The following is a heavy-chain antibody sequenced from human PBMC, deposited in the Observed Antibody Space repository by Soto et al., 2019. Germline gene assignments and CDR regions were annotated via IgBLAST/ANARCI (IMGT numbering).Heavy chain of an antibody. CDR2: ISAYNGNT. V-gene: IGHV1-18*01. J-gene: IGHJ6*02. Sequence: QVPLVQSGAEVKKPGASVKVSCKASGYTFTSYGISWVRQAPGQGLEWMGWISAYNGNTNYAQKLQGRVTMTTDTSTSTAYMELRSLRSDDTAVYYCAREGGYSGYDLRHYYYYYGMDVWGQGTTVTVSS. CDR3: AREGGYSGYDLRHYYYYYGMDV. D-gene: IGHD5-12*01. CDR1: GYTFTSYG.